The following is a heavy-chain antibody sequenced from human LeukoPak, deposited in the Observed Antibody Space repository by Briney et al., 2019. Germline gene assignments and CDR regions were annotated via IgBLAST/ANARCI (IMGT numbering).Heavy chain of an antibody. Sequence: GGSLRLSCAASGFTFSNARMSWVRQAPGRGLEGVGRFKSEADGGTTDYAAPVKGRFTIPGDDSKNTLYLQMNSLKNEDTAVYYCAREGGYLYYYYMDVWGKGTTVTISS. CDR2: FKSEADGGTT. D-gene: IGHD5-12*01. V-gene: IGHV3-15*01. J-gene: IGHJ6*03. CDR3: AREGGYLYYYYMDV. CDR1: GFTFSNAR.